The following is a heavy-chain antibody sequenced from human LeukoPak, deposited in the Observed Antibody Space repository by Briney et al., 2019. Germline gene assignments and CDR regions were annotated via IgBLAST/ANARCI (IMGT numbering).Heavy chain of an antibody. CDR2: INPKNGGI. Sequence: GASVKVSCTASGYTFTGFYMHWVRQAPGQGLEWMGWINPKNGGINYAQKFQGRVTMTRDTSISTAYMELSRLRSDDTAVYYCAREAYLTANWFDPWGQGTLVTVSS. V-gene: IGHV1-2*02. D-gene: IGHD2-21*02. J-gene: IGHJ5*02. CDR3: AREAYLTANWFDP. CDR1: GYTFTGFY.